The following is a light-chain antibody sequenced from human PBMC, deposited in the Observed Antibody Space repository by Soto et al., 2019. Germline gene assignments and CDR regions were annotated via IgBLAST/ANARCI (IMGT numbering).Light chain of an antibody. V-gene: IGLV2-14*01. J-gene: IGLJ1*01. CDR1: SSDVGGYNY. CDR2: EVS. CDR3: SSYTSSSTLV. Sequence: QSALTQPASVSGSPGQSITISCTGTSSDVGGYNYVSWYQQHPGKAPNLMIYEVSNRPSGVSNRFSGSKSGNTASLTISGLQAEDEADYYCSSYTSSSTLVFGTGTKLTVL.